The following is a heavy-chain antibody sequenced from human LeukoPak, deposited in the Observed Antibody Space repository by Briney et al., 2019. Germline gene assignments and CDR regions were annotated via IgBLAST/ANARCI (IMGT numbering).Heavy chain of an antibody. CDR3: ARDRTLKYYYDSSGYDPFDY. Sequence: GASVKVSCKASGYTFTGCYMHWVRQAPGQGLEWMGWINPNSGGTNYAQKFQGRVTMTRDTSISTAYMELSRLRSDDTAVYYCARDRTLKYYYDSSGYDPFDYWGQGTLVTVSS. J-gene: IGHJ4*02. CDR1: GYTFTGCY. CDR2: INPNSGGT. V-gene: IGHV1-2*02. D-gene: IGHD3-22*01.